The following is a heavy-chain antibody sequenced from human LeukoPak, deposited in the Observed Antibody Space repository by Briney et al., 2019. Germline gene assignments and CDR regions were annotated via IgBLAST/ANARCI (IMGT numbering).Heavy chain of an antibody. V-gene: IGHV3-7*04. CDR1: GFTFSIYW. CDR3: ARYCSIGSCFDY. Sequence: GGSLRLSCAASGFTFSIYWMSWVRQAPGKGLEWVANINQDGGEEYYVDSLKGRFTISRDNAKNSLYLQMNSLRAGDTAVYYCARYCSIGSCFDYWGQGALVTVSS. CDR2: INQDGGEE. D-gene: IGHD2-15*01. J-gene: IGHJ4*02.